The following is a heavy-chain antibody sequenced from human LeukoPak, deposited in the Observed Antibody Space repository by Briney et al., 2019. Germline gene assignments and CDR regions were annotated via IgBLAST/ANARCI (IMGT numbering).Heavy chain of an antibody. Sequence: GGSLRLSCAASGFPFSAYYMSWLRQAPGKGLEWISHISGSGDTIYYADSVKGRFTISRDNTKNSLYLQMNSLRAEDTAVYYCAGANYDYVWGSYRWDYWGQGTLVTVSS. J-gene: IGHJ4*02. D-gene: IGHD3-16*02. V-gene: IGHV3-11*01. CDR3: AGANYDYVWGSYRWDY. CDR2: ISGSGDTI. CDR1: GFPFSAYY.